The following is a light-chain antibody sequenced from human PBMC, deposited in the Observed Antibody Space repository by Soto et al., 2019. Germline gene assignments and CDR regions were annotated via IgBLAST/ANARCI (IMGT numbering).Light chain of an antibody. CDR1: SSDDGGYNY. Sequence: QSALTQPPSASGSPGQSVTISCTGTSSDDGGYNYVSWYQQYPGRAPKLMIYEVTKRPSGVPDRFSGSKSVNTASLTVSGLQAEDEADYYGSSYAASNNFYFVFGGGTKLTVL. J-gene: IGLJ3*02. V-gene: IGLV2-8*01. CDR2: EVT. CDR3: SSYAASNNFYFV.